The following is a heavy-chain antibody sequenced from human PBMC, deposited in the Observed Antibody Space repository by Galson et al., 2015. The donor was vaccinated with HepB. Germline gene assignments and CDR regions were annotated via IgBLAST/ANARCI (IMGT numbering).Heavy chain of an antibody. CDR2: IKQDGSEK. CDR1: GFTFSSYW. CDR3: ARGRLSRSGGSCSVY. J-gene: IGHJ4*02. Sequence: LRLSCAASGFTFSSYWMSWVRQAPGKGLEWVANIKQDGSEKYYVDSVKGRFTISRDNAKNSLYLQMNSLRAEDTAVYYCARGRLSRSGGSCSVYWGQGTLVTVSS. V-gene: IGHV3-7*03. D-gene: IGHD2-15*01.